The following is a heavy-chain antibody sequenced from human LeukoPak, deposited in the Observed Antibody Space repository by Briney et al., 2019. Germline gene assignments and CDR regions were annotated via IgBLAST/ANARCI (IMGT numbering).Heavy chain of an antibody. CDR1: GFTFSSYA. D-gene: IGHD3-22*01. CDR2: ISGSGGST. CDR3: AKWGSDSSGYYSSYYYYYMDV. Sequence: GGSPRLSCAASGFTFSSYAMSWVRQAPGKGLEWVSAISGSGGSTYYADSVKGRFTISRDNSKNTLYLQMNSLRAEDTAVYYCAKWGSDSSGYYSSYYYYYMDVWGKGTTVTVSS. J-gene: IGHJ6*03. V-gene: IGHV3-23*01.